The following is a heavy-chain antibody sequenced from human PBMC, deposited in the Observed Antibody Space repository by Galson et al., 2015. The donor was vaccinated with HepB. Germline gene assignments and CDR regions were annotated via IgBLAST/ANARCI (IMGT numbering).Heavy chain of an antibody. CDR1: GFTFSDYW. J-gene: IGHJ6*02. V-gene: IGHV3-7*05. CDR3: ARGVDRPMGKCWFYGLDV. Sequence: SLRLSCAASGFTFSDYWMRWVRQTPGKGLEWVANIEKDVSRKFYVDSVEGRLTISRDKAKNSLFLQMSSLRAEDTAVYYCARGVDRPMGKCWFYGLDVWGQGTPVTVSS. D-gene: IGHD5-18*01. CDR2: IEKDVSRK.